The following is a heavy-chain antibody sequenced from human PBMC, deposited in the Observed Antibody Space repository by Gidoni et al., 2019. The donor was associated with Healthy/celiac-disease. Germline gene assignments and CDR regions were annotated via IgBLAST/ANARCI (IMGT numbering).Heavy chain of an antibody. D-gene: IGHD3-16*01. CDR2: IKSKTDGGTT. CDR1: GFTFSNAW. Sequence: EVQLVESGGGLVKPGGSLRLSCAASGFTFSNAWMRWVRQAPGKGLEWVGRIKSKTDGGTTDYAAPVKGRFTISRDDSKNTLYLQMNSLKTEDTAVYYCTTDKEFFPPTFGGVNAYDYWGQGTLVTVSS. J-gene: IGHJ4*02. V-gene: IGHV3-15*01. CDR3: TTDKEFFPPTFGGVNAYDY.